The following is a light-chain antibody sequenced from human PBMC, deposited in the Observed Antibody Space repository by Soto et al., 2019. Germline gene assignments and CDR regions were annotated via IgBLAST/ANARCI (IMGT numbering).Light chain of an antibody. J-gene: IGKJ1*01. CDR2: WAS. V-gene: IGKV4-1*01. CDR1: QSVLYSSNNKNY. CDR3: QQYYSTWT. Sequence: DIVMTQSPDSLAVSLGARATINCKYSQSVLYSSNNKNYLAWYQQKPGQPPKLLIYWASTRESGVPDRFSCSGSGTDFTLTISSLQDEDVAVYYCQQYYSTWTFGQGTKVEIK.